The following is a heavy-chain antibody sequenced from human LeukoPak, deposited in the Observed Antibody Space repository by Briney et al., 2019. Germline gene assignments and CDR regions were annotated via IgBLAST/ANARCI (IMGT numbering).Heavy chain of an antibody. CDR3: AKVFLGRILHHYGDYFDY. Sequence: GGSLRLSCAASGFTFSSYPMAWVRQAPGKGLEWVSGIKVDGANTYYADPVKGRFTISRDDSKNTLYLQMNSLRAEDTAIYYCAKVFLGRILHHYGDYFDYWGQGTLVTVSS. V-gene: IGHV3-23*01. J-gene: IGHJ4*02. CDR1: GFTFSSYP. CDR2: IKVDGANT. D-gene: IGHD4-17*01.